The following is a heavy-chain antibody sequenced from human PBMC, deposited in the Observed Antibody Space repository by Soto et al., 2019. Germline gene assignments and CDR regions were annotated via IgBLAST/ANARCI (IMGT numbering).Heavy chain of an antibody. V-gene: IGHV4-34*01. Sequence: NPSETLSLTCAVYGGSFSGYYWSWIRQPPGKGLEWIGEINHSGSTNYNPSLKSRVTISVDTSKNQFSLKLSSVTAADTAAYYCARVKAVAGTYYYYGMDVWGQGTKVTVSS. CDR3: ARVKAVAGTYYYYGMDV. CDR2: INHSGST. D-gene: IGHD6-19*01. CDR1: GGSFSGYY. J-gene: IGHJ6*02.